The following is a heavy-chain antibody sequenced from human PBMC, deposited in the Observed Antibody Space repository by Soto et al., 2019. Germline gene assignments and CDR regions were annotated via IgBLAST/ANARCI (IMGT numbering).Heavy chain of an antibody. Sequence: SETLSLTCTVSGGCISSSSYYWGWIRQPPGKGLEWIGSIYHSGSTYYNPSLKSRVTISVDTSKNQFSLKLSSVTAADTAVYYCARHNYGSGGYYNGPPDAFDIWGQGTMVTVSS. D-gene: IGHD3-10*01. V-gene: IGHV4-39*01. CDR3: ARHNYGSGGYYNGPPDAFDI. J-gene: IGHJ3*02. CDR1: GGCISSSSYY. CDR2: IYHSGST.